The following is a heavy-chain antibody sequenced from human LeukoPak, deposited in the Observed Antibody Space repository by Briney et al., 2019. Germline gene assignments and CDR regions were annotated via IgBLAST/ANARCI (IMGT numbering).Heavy chain of an antibody. CDR2: ISSSGSTI. Sequence: PGGSLRLSCAASGFSFSNAWMSWVRQAPGKGLEWVSYISSSGSTIYYADSVKGRFTISRDNAKNSLYLQMNSLRAEDTAVYYCAELGITMIGGVWGKGTTVTISS. CDR1: GFSFSNAW. CDR3: AELGITMIGGV. J-gene: IGHJ6*04. V-gene: IGHV3-11*04. D-gene: IGHD3-10*02.